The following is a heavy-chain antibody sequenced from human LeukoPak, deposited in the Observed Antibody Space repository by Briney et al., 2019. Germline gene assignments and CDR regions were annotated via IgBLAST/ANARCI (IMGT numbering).Heavy chain of an antibody. J-gene: IGHJ6*02. CDR1: GYTFTSYA. D-gene: IGHD3-16*01. CDR3: ARVWPHYYYYGMDV. V-gene: IGHV7-4-1*02. CDR2: INTNTGNP. Sequence: ASVKVSCKASGYTFTSYAMNWVRQAPGQGLEWMGWINTNTGNPTYAQGFTGWFVFSLDTSVSTAYLQISSLKAEDTAVYYCARVWPHYYYYGMDVWGQGTTVTVSS.